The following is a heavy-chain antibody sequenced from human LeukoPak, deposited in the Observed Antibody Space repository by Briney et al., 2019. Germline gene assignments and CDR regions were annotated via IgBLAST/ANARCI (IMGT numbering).Heavy chain of an antibody. J-gene: IGHJ2*01. D-gene: IGHD4-17*01. Sequence: GGSLRLSCAASGFTFSNYWMSWVRQAPGKGLEWVANIKQDGSEKNYVDSVKGRFTISRDNAETSLHLQMNSLRAEDTAVYYCARGGNHGDYWYFDLWGRGTLVTVSS. CDR3: ARGGNHGDYWYFDL. CDR2: IKQDGSEK. CDR1: GFTFSNYW. V-gene: IGHV3-7*01.